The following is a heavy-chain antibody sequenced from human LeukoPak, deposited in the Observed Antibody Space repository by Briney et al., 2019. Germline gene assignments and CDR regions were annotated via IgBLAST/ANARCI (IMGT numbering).Heavy chain of an antibody. CDR3: ARGGGYCSGGSCYKNWFDP. CDR2: INPNSGST. D-gene: IGHD2-15*01. V-gene: IGHV1-2*02. J-gene: IGHJ5*02. Sequence: ASVKVSCKASGYTFTGYYMHWVRQAPGQGLEWMGWINPNSGSTNFAQNFQGRVTMTRDTSISTAYMELSRLRSDDTAVYYCARGGGYCSGGSCYKNWFDPWGQGTLVTVSS. CDR1: GYTFTGYY.